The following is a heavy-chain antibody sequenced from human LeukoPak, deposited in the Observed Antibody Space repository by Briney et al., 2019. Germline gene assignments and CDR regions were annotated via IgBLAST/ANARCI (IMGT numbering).Heavy chain of an antibody. CDR2: IYSSGST. V-gene: IGHV4-39*01. Sequence: SETLSLTCTVSGGSISSSNYYWGWIRQPPGKGLVWIGNIYSSGSTYYNPSLKSRVTISVDTSENQFSLKLSSVTAADTAVYYCAVDTSAYYGVVDFDFWGQGNLVTVSS. J-gene: IGHJ4*02. CDR3: AVDTSAYYGVVDFDF. D-gene: IGHD3-22*01. CDR1: GGSISSSNYY.